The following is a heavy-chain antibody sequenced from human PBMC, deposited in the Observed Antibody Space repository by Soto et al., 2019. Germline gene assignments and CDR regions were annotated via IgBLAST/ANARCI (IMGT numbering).Heavy chain of an antibody. J-gene: IGHJ4*02. Sequence: GGSLRLSCAGSGFTFSSYWMSWVRQAPGKGLEWVANIKQDGSEKYYVDSVKGRFTISRDNAKNSLYLQMNSLRAEDTAVYYCARDDYYDSSGYHFDYWGQGTLVTVSS. CDR2: IKQDGSEK. D-gene: IGHD3-22*01. CDR3: ARDDYYDSSGYHFDY. V-gene: IGHV3-7*01. CDR1: GFTFSSYW.